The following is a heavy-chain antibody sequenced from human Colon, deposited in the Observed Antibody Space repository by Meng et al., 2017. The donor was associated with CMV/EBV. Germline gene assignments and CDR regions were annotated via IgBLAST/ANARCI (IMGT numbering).Heavy chain of an antibody. CDR1: QFAFSNYW. CDR3: ARHECSKSNCYDY. D-gene: IGHD2-2*01. V-gene: IGHV3-7*01. J-gene: IGHJ4*02. Sequence: GGSLRLSCTASQFAFSNYWMSWVRQAPEKGLEWVAIINQDGSDTYYADSVKGRFTISRDNAKNSLYLQMNSLRGEDTAVYYCARHECSKSNCYDYWGQGSLVTVSS. CDR2: INQDGSDT.